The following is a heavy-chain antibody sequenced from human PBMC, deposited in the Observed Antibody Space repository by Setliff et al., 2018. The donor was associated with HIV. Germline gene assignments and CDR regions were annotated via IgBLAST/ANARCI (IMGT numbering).Heavy chain of an antibody. CDR1: GGSISTSY. Sequence: PSETLSLTCTASGGSISTSYWNWIRQPPGKGLEWIAYIYISGTTNYNPSLKSRVTISLDTSRNQFSLKLGSVTAADTAMYYCAREHCSGGSCNGFDIWGQGTMVTVSS. J-gene: IGHJ3*02. D-gene: IGHD2-15*01. V-gene: IGHV4-4*09. CDR3: AREHCSGGSCNGFDI. CDR2: IYISGTT.